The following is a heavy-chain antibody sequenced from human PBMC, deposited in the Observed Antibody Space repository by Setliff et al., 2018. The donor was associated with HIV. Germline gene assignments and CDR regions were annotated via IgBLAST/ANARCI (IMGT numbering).Heavy chain of an antibody. CDR2: VYSRGNT. D-gene: IGHD3-9*01. J-gene: IGHJ6*03. CDR1: GDSFTTTSHS. CDR3: ARLPLVDMNYYMDV. Sequence: SETLSLTCDVSGDSFTTTSHSWAWLRQPAGRGLEWIGHVYSRGNTDYNPSLASRVSILMSTSKNQFSLKLSSVTAADTAVYYCARLPLVDMNYYMDVWGKGTTVTVSS. V-gene: IGHV4-61*09.